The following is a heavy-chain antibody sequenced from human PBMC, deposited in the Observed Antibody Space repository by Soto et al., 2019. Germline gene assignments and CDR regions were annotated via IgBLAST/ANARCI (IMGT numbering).Heavy chain of an antibody. D-gene: IGHD3-16*01. CDR1: GFTFSYAW. CDR2: VKSKINGGTE. Sequence: EVQLVESGGALIKPGGSLRLSCAASGFTFSYAWLNWVRQAPGKGLEWVGRVKSKINGGTEDYTAPVRGRFAISRDDSQNTVYLQMNSLKSDDTAVYYCVADLPDLGASAFDYWGQGTLVTVSS. J-gene: IGHJ4*02. CDR3: VADLPDLGASAFDY. V-gene: IGHV3-15*07.